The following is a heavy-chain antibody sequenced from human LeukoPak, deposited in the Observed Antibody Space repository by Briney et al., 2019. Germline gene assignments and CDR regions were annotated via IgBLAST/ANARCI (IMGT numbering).Heavy chain of an antibody. D-gene: IGHD3-22*01. J-gene: IGHJ4*02. CDR1: GFTFSDNY. V-gene: IGHV3-66*01. CDR2: IYTDGNT. CDR3: ARGYDSGYYPPHLDY. Sequence: GGSLRLSCAASGFTFSDNYMSWIRQAPEKGLEWVSLIYTDGNTDYADSVKGRFTVSRDNSKNTLYLQMNSLRTEDTAVYYCARGYDSGYYPPHLDYWGQGTLVTVSS.